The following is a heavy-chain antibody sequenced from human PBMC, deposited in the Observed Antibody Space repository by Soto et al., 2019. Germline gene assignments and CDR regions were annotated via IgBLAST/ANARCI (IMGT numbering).Heavy chain of an antibody. CDR2: IWYDGSNK. CDR1: GFTFSSYG. V-gene: IGHV3-33*01. J-gene: IGHJ4*02. Sequence: GGSLRLSCAASGFTFSSYGMHWVRQAPGKGLEWVAVIWYDGSNKYYADSVKGRFTISRDNSKNTLYLQKNSLRAEDTAVYYCARDITLAGPDPFDYWGQGTLVTVSS. CDR3: ARDITLAGPDPFDY. D-gene: IGHD1-20*01.